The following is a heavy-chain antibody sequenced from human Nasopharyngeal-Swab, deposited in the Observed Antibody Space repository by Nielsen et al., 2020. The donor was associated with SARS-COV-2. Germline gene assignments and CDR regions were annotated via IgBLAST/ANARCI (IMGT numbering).Heavy chain of an antibody. Sequence: ASVEVSCKASGYTFTSYGISWVRQAPGQGLEWMGWISAYNGNTNYAQKLQGRVIMTTDTSTSTAYMELRSLRSDDTAVYYCARDGGIVVVPAATGEPYYYYGMDVWGQGTTVTVSS. CDR2: ISAYNGNT. J-gene: IGHJ6*02. CDR1: GYTFTSYG. V-gene: IGHV1-18*01. D-gene: IGHD2-2*01. CDR3: ARDGGIVVVPAATGEPYYYYGMDV.